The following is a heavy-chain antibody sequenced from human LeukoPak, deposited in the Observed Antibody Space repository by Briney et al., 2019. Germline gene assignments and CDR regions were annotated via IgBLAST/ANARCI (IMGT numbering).Heavy chain of an antibody. CDR3: ARQADSYGSYYFDY. Sequence: GASVKVSCKASGYTFTGYYMHWVRQAPGQGLEWMGWINPNSGGTNYAQKFQGRVTITADKSTSTAYMELSSLRSEDTAVYYCARQADSYGSYYFDYWGQGTLVTVSS. CDR1: GYTFTGYY. J-gene: IGHJ4*02. D-gene: IGHD5-18*01. V-gene: IGHV1-2*02. CDR2: INPNSGGT.